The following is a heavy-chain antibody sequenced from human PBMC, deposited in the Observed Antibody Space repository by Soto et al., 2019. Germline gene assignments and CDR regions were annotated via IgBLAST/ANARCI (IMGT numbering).Heavy chain of an antibody. D-gene: IGHD6-19*01. CDR2: VFHSGTT. CDR3: ARSAGWYAVHS. CDR1: GDSVSSPYY. Sequence: QVQLQESGPGLVKPSGTLSLTCAVSGDSVSSPYYWCWVRQPPGKGLEWIGEVFHSGTTSYNPSRRSRVTISMDKSNNQFSLDLRSVTAADTAVYFCARSAGWYAVHSWGPGTLVIVSS. V-gene: IGHV4-4*02. J-gene: IGHJ4*02.